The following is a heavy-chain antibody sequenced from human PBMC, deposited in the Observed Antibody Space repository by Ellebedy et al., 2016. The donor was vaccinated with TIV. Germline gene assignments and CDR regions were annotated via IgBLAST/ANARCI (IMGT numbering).Heavy chain of an antibody. J-gene: IGHJ4*02. CDR3: ARDDLEDFWSGYPDY. V-gene: IGHV1-46*04. CDR1: GYTFTRYY. CDR2: VNPSGGST. D-gene: IGHD3-3*01. Sequence: AASVKVSCKASGYTFTRYYMHWVRQAPGQGLEWMGIVNPSGGSTSYAQKWQGRVTMTRDPSTSTVYMELSSLRSEDTAVYYCARDDLEDFWSGYPDYWGQGTLVTVSS.